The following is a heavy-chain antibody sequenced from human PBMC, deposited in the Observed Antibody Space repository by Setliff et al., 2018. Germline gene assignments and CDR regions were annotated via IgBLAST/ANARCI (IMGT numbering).Heavy chain of an antibody. CDR2: INQDGSTK. CDR3: ATPALYSTGWFGYHGMDV. J-gene: IGHJ6*02. CDR1: GFAFSTYW. V-gene: IGHV3-7*01. D-gene: IGHD6-19*01. Sequence: GGSLRLSCVVSGFAFSTYWMSWVRQSPGRGLEWVANINQDGSTKYSVDSVKGRFTVSRDNAKNTVTLQMNSLRPDDTAVYYCATPALYSTGWFGYHGMDVWGQGTTVTVSS.